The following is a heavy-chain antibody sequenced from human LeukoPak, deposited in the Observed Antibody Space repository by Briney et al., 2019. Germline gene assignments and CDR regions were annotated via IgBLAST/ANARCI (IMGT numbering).Heavy chain of an antibody. Sequence: GGSLRLSCAASGFTFISYAMSWVRQAPGKGLEWVSVIGGSGDKTYYADSVKGRFTISRDNSKNTLYLQMNSLRAEDTAVYYCAKPFCYGSGTHLYDYWGQGTLVTVSS. CDR2: IGGSGDKT. D-gene: IGHD3-10*01. CDR1: GFTFISYA. V-gene: IGHV3-23*01. CDR3: AKPFCYGSGTHLYDY. J-gene: IGHJ4*02.